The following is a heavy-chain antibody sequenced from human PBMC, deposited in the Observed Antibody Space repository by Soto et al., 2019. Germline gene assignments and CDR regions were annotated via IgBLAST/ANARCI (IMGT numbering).Heavy chain of an antibody. J-gene: IGHJ6*02. Sequence: QVQLVESGGGVVQPGRSMRLSCAASGFTFSSYGMHWVRQAPGKGLEWVAVISYDGSNKYYADSVKGRFTISRDNSKNTLYLQMNSLRAEDTAVYYCAKDRMHRLGYSYGYEMGYYGMDVWGQGTTVTVSS. CDR2: ISYDGSNK. CDR3: AKDRMHRLGYSYGYEMGYYGMDV. V-gene: IGHV3-30*18. CDR1: GFTFSSYG. D-gene: IGHD5-18*01.